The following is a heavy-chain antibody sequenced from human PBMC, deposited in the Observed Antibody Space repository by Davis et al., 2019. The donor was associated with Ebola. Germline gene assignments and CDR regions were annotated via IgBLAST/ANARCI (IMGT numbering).Heavy chain of an antibody. V-gene: IGHV1-3*01. CDR2: INAGNGNT. J-gene: IGHJ4*02. Sequence: ASVKVSCKASGYTFTSYDINWVRQATGQRLEWMGWINAGNGNTKYSQKFQGRVTITRDTSASTAYMELSSLRSEDTAVYYCARFDDYCSSTSCYFCYWGQGTLVTVSS. D-gene: IGHD2-2*01. CDR1: GYTFTSYD. CDR3: ARFDDYCSSTSCYFCY.